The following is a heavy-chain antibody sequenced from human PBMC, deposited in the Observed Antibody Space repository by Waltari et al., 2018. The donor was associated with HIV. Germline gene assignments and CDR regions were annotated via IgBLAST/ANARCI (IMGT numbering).Heavy chain of an antibody. J-gene: IGHJ3*02. CDR1: GFTFRSYW. V-gene: IGHV3-74*01. CDR3: ARENTMTYYDALDI. Sequence: EVQLVESGGGLVQPGGSLRLSWAASGFTFRSYWMHWVRQAPGKGLVWVSCISSDGSTTNYADSVKGRLTISRDNAKNTLYLQMNSLRADDTAVYYCARENTMTYYDALDIWGQGTMVTVSS. CDR2: ISSDGSTT. D-gene: IGHD4-17*01.